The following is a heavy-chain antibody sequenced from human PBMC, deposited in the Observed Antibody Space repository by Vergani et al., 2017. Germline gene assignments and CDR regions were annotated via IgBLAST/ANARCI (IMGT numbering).Heavy chain of an antibody. J-gene: IGHJ6*02. CDR3: EKSSSYYYDSSCYYYTPPYGMDV. CDR1: GFTFSSYG. V-gene: IGHV3-30*18. D-gene: IGHD3-22*01. CDR2: ISYDGSNK. Sequence: QVQLVESGGGVVQPGRSLRLSCAASGFTFSSYGMHWVRQAPGKGLEWVAVISYDGSNKYYADSVKGRFTISRDNSKNTLYLQMNSLRAEDTAVYYCEKSSSYYYDSSCYYYTPPYGMDVWGQGTTVTVSS.